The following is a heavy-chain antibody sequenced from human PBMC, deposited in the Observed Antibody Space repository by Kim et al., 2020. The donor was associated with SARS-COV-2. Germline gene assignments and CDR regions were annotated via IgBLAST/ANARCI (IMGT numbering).Heavy chain of an antibody. V-gene: IGHV4-59*01. J-gene: IGHJ3*02. Sequence: KSRVTISVDTSKNQFSLKLGSVTAADTAVYYCARDESHTAMVSLHHAFDIWGQGTMVTVSS. CDR3: ARDESHTAMVSLHHAFDI. D-gene: IGHD5-18*01.